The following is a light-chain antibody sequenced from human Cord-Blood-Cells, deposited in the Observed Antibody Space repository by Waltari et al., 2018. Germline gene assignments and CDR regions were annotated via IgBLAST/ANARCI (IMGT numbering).Light chain of an antibody. V-gene: IGKV2-28*01. J-gene: IGKJ3*01. CDR3: MQALQTPVT. CDR2: LGS. Sequence: DIVMTQSPLSLPVTPGAPASISCRPSESLLHSNGYNSLDWYLQQPGQSPQLLIYLGSNRASGVPDRCSGSGSGTDFTLRISRVEAEDVGVYYCMQALQTPVTFGPGTKVDIK. CDR1: ESLLHSNGYNS.